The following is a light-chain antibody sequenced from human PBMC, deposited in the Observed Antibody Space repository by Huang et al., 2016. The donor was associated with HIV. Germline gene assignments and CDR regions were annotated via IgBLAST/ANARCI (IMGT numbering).Light chain of an antibody. CDR3: QQYHSYSWT. CDR2: KSS. V-gene: IGKV1-5*03. Sequence: DIQMTQSPSTLSASVGDRVTITCRASQSISYWLAWYQQKPGKAPNRLIYKSSSLQSGVPSRFSGSGSGTEFTLTISSLQPDDFASYYCQQYHSYSWTFGQGTKVEIK. CDR1: QSISYW. J-gene: IGKJ1*01.